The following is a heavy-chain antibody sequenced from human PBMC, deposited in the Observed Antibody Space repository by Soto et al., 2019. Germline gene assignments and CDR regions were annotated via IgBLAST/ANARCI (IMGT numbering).Heavy chain of an antibody. J-gene: IGHJ4*02. D-gene: IGHD3-22*01. Sequence: SETLSLTCTVSGDSISSGDYYWSWIRQPPGKGLEWIGYIYYSGSTYYNPSLKSRVTVSVDTSKNQFSLKLSSVTAADTAVYYCARETGVNYYDSSGYYYYLDYWGQGTLVTVSS. CDR2: IYYSGST. CDR1: GDSISSGDYY. V-gene: IGHV4-30-4*01. CDR3: ARETGVNYYDSSGYYYYLDY.